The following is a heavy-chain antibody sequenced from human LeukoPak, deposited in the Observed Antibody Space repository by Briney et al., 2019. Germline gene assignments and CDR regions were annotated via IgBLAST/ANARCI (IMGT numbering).Heavy chain of an antibody. CDR1: GGSISDYY. CDR2: IHYSGRT. CDR3: ARLVGVNRGSEDY. Sequence: PWETLSLTCAVSGGSISDYYYTWIRQPPGEGLECIGYIHYSGRTDYNPSLKSRVTISVDTSNNQFSLRLSSVTAADTAVYYCARLVGVNRGSEDYWGQGTLVTVSS. D-gene: IGHD7-27*01. J-gene: IGHJ4*02. V-gene: IGHV4-59*01.